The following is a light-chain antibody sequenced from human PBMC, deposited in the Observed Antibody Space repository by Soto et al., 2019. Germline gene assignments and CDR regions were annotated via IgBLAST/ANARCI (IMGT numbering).Light chain of an antibody. V-gene: IGKV4-1*01. Sequence: DIALTQSPDSLALSLGERATMNCKSSQSVLYSSYNKSYLAWYQVKPGRPPKLLFSWASTRVSVVPDRFSGSGSGTDFTLTISSLQAEDVAVYYCQQYYSTLITFGQGTRLEIK. CDR3: QQYYSTLIT. CDR2: WAS. J-gene: IGKJ5*01. CDR1: QSVLYSSYNKSY.